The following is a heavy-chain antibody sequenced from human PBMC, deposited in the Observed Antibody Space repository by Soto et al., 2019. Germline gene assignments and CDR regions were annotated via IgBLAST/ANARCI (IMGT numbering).Heavy chain of an antibody. Sequence: GGSLRLSCAASGFTFSSYGMHWVRQAPGKGLEWVAVISYDGSNKYYADSVKGRFTISRDNSKNTLYLQMNSLRAEDTAVYYCAKDIGQLSLPVFSSWGHGALVTVSS. CDR3: AKDIGQLSLPVFSS. V-gene: IGHV3-30*18. CDR2: ISYDGSNK. D-gene: IGHD6-13*01. CDR1: GFTFSSYG. J-gene: IGHJ5*01.